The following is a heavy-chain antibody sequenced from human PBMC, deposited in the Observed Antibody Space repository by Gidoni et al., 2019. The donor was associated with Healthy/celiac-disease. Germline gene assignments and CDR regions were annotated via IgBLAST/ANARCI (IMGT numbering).Heavy chain of an antibody. V-gene: IGHV3-21*01. CDR2: ISSSSSYI. D-gene: IGHD3-10*01. Sequence: EVQLVESGGGLVKPGGSMRLSCAASGFTFSSYSMNWGRQAPGKGLEWASSISSSSSYIYYADSVKGRFTISRDNAKNSLYLQMNSLRAEDTAVYYCARFTVGSTYFDYWGQGTLVTVSS. J-gene: IGHJ4*02. CDR3: ARFTVGSTYFDY. CDR1: GFTFSSYS.